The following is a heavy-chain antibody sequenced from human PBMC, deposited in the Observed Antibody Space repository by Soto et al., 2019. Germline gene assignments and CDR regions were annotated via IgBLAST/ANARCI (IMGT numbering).Heavy chain of an antibody. J-gene: IGHJ3*02. D-gene: IGHD1-26*01. Sequence: VQLVEAGGGLVQPGGSLTLSCVASGISLSDFWMSWVRQAPGKGLEWVANIRQDGSDKNYVDSVKGRFTVSRDSAKNSVDLHMTNLIADYTAMYFCATERGSSFDSFDNWGHGTMVSVSS. V-gene: IGHV3-7*03. CDR1: GISLSDFW. CDR2: IRQDGSDK. CDR3: ATERGSSFDSFDN.